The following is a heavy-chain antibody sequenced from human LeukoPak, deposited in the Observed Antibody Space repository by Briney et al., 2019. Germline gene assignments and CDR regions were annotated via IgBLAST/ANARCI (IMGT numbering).Heavy chain of an antibody. D-gene: IGHD2-2*01. CDR2: INAYNGDT. CDR3: ARRGLVAPGTYYYYYMDV. CDR1: GYTFTSYG. V-gene: IGHV1-18*01. J-gene: IGHJ6*03. Sequence: ASVKVSCKASGYTFTSYGVSWVRQAPGQGLEWMGWINAYNGDTHYAQNLQGRLTMTTDTSTSTAFMELRSLRPDDTAVYYCARRGLVAPGTYYYYYMDVWGRGTTVTVSS.